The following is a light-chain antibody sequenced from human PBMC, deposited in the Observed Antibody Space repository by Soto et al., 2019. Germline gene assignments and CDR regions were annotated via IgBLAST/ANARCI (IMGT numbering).Light chain of an antibody. CDR3: QQYNKWRT. CDR1: QSVGGS. V-gene: IGKV3D-15*01. Sequence: ETVLTQSPGTLSLSPGERATLSCRASQSVGGSLAWYQQRPGQAPRLLVYHTSNRATGIPDRFSASGSGTEFTLTIDSLQSEDFAVYYCQQYNKWRTFGQGTKVDIK. J-gene: IGKJ1*01. CDR2: HTS.